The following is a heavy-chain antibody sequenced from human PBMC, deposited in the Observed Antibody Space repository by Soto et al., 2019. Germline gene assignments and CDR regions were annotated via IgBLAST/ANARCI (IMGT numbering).Heavy chain of an antibody. CDR3: ARDVLETVYYYDSSGYCDY. CDR1: GYTFTSYA. CDR2: INPNSGGT. J-gene: IGHJ4*02. Sequence: GASVKVSCKASGYTFTSYAMHWVRQAPGQRLEWMGWINPNSGGTNYAQKFQGWVTMTRDTSISTAYMELSRLRSDDTAVYYCARDVLETVYYYDSSGYCDYWGQGTLVTVSS. D-gene: IGHD3-22*01. V-gene: IGHV1-2*04.